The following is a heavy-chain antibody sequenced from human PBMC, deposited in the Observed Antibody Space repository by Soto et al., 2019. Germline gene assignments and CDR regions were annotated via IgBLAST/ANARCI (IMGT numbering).Heavy chain of an antibody. CDR2: ISAYNGNI. CDR3: ARQLATAFDY. D-gene: IGHD6-13*01. Sequence: QVQLVQSGADVKKTGASVKVSCKASGYTFTNYNINWVRQAPGQGLEWMGWISAYNGNIYNAQKFQGRVTMTTDTSTSTVYMELRSLRSDDTALYYCARQLATAFDYWGQGTLVTVSS. V-gene: IGHV1-18*01. CDR1: GYTFTNYN. J-gene: IGHJ4*02.